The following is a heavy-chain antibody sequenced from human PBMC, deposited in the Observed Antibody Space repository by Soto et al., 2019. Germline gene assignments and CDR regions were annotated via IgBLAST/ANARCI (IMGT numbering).Heavy chain of an antibody. CDR3: ARYSRRDSRIY. D-gene: IGHD2-21*01. V-gene: IGHV4-34*01. CDR2: INHSGST. J-gene: IGHJ4*02. Sequence: QVQLQQWGAGLLKPSETLSLTCAVYGGSFSGYYWSWIRQPPGKGPEWIGEINHSGSTNYNPSLKSRVTISVDTSKNQFSLKLSSVTAADTAVYYCARYSRRDSRIYWDQGTLVTVSS. CDR1: GGSFSGYY.